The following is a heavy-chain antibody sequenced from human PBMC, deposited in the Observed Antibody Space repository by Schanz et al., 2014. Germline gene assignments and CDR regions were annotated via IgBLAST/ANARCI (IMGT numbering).Heavy chain of an antibody. CDR3: VRDSFFAFDY. J-gene: IGHJ4*02. CDR2: IGNGGVTI. V-gene: IGHV3-11*04. D-gene: IGHD3-3*01. CDR1: GFPFSDYF. Sequence: QVQLVESGGGVVQPGRSLRLSCAASGFPFSDYFMAWIRQPPGRGLEWVSYIGNGGVTIYYADSVKGRFTMSRDNAKNSVFLQMNSLRAEDTAVYYCVRDSFFAFDYWGQGTLVTVSS.